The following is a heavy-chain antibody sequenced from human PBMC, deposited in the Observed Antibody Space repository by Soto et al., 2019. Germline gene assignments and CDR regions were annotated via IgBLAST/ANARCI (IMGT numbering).Heavy chain of an antibody. J-gene: IGHJ6*03. CDR2: IYYSGST. CDR3: ARARFLEWDLSDYYMDV. CDR1: GGSFSGYY. Sequence: SETLSLTCAVYGGSFSGYYWSWIRQPPGKGLEWIGYIYYSGSTNYNPSLKSRVTISVDTSKNQFSLKLSSVTAADTAVYYCARARFLEWDLSDYYMDVWGKGTTVTVSS. V-gene: IGHV4-59*01. D-gene: IGHD3-3*01.